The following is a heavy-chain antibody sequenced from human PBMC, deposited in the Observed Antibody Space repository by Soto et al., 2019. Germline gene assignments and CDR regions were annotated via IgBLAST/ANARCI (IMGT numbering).Heavy chain of an antibody. J-gene: IGHJ1*01. V-gene: IGHV4-31*03. CDR1: GGSINSGCYY. D-gene: IGHD3-22*01. Sequence: PSETLSLTCTVSGGSINSGCYYWSWIRQHPGKGLEWIGYINYSGSTNYNASLKSRVIISRDTSKNQLSLNLSSVTAADTAIYYCARNYYNSKVYGYLGQCTLVTV. CDR3: ARNYYNSKVYGY. CDR2: INYSGST.